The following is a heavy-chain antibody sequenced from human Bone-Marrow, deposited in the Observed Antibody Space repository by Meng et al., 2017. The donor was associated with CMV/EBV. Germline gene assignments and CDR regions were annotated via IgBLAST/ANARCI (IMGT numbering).Heavy chain of an antibody. CDR1: GYTCTSYG. CDR2: ISTYNGNA. V-gene: IGHV1-18*01. D-gene: IGHD2-2*02. CDR3: AREKGIVVVPSAIGDY. J-gene: IGHJ4*02. Sequence: SGYTCTSYGIIWVRQAPGQGLEWMGWISTYNGNAHYVERLQDRVTFTRDSSTSTAYMELRSLRSDDTAVYYCAREKGIVVVPSAIGDYWGQGTLVTVSS.